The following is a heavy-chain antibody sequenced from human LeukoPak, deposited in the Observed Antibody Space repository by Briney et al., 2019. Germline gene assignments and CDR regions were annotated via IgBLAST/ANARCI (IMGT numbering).Heavy chain of an antibody. V-gene: IGHV4-59*01. CDR3: ARFYSYAYFDY. CDR2: IYYSGST. CDR1: GGSISSYY. J-gene: IGHJ4*02. D-gene: IGHD5-18*01. Sequence: SETLSLTCTVSGGSISSYYWSWIRQPPGKGLEWIGYIYYSGSTNYNPSLKSRVTISVDTSKNQFSLKLSSVTAADTAVYYCARFYSYAYFDYWGQGTLVTVSS.